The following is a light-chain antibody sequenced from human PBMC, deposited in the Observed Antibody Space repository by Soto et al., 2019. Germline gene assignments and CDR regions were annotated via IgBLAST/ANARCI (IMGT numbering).Light chain of an antibody. V-gene: IGKV1-5*03. CDR3: QQYGGYSRT. J-gene: IGKJ1*01. CDR2: GVS. Sequence: DIQMTQSPSTLSASVGDRVTSSCRASQTISHGLAWFQQKPGKAPNLLIYGVSNLASGVPSRFSGTGSGTEFTLTISSLRPDDFATYYCQQYGGYSRTFGHGTKVEIK. CDR1: QTISHG.